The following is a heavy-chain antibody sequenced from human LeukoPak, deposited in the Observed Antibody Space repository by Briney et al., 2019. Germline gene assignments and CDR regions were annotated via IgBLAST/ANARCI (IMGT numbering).Heavy chain of an antibody. V-gene: IGHV3-21*01. D-gene: IGHD1-26*01. Sequence: KPGGSLRLSCEVSGFTFSSYHMNWVRQAPGKGLEWVSSIGSSGSYIYYADSLTGRFTISRENAKNSLFLQMNSLTAGDTAVYYCARERSGSGVLELDSWGQGTLVTVSS. CDR1: GFTFSSYH. CDR3: ARERSGSGVLELDS. J-gene: IGHJ4*02. CDR2: IGSSGSYI.